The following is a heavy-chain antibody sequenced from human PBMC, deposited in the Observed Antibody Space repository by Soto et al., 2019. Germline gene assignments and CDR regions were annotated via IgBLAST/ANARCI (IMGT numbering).Heavy chain of an antibody. J-gene: IGHJ4*02. D-gene: IGHD6-19*01. Sequence: SETLSLTCTVSGGSISSSSYYWGWIRQPPGKGLEWIGSIYYSGSTYYNPSLKSRVTISVDTSKNQFSLKLSSVTAADTAVYYCARSIAVAGNRLDYWGQGALVTVSS. CDR3: ARSIAVAGNRLDY. CDR2: IYYSGST. CDR1: GGSISSSSYY. V-gene: IGHV4-39*01.